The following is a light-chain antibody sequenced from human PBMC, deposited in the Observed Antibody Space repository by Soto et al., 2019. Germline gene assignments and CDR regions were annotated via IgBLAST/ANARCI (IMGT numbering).Light chain of an antibody. V-gene: IGLV2-14*01. CDR2: EVS. CDR1: SSDVGGYNF. J-gene: IGLJ3*02. Sequence: QSALTQPASVSGSPGQSITISCTGTSSDVGGYNFVSWYQQHPGKTPRLMIFEVSDRPSGVSNRFSGSKSGNTASLTISGLQAEDEADYYCSSHTNSGTTLFGGGTKLTVL. CDR3: SSHTNSGTTL.